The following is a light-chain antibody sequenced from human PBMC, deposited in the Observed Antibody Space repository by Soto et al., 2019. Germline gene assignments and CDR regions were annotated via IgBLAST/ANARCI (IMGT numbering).Light chain of an antibody. CDR3: KPSGT. Sequence: DIQMTQSPSTLSASVGDRVTITCRASQSISSWLAWYQQKPGKAPKLLIYDASSLESGVPSRFSGSGSGTDFILPISGLRPVVFATNSCKPSGTFGQGPKVNIK. J-gene: IGKJ1*01. V-gene: IGKV1-5*01. CDR2: DAS. CDR1: QSISSW.